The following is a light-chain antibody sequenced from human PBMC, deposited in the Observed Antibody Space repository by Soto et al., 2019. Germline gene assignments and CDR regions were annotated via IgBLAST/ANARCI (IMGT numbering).Light chain of an antibody. Sequence: DIQMTQSPSSVSASVGDRVTITCRASQYISNWLAWYQQKPGKAPKLLIYAASSLVNGVPSRFSGSGSGTIFTLTISSLQPEDLATYYCQQANSFPFGGGTKVEI. V-gene: IGKV1-12*01. CDR3: QQANSFP. CDR1: QYISNW. J-gene: IGKJ4*01. CDR2: AAS.